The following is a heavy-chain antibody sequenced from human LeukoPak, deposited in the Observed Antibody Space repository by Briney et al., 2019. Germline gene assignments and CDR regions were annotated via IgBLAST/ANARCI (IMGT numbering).Heavy chain of an antibody. V-gene: IGHV1-2*02. CDR3: AREGMNY. CDR1: GYSITGYH. J-gene: IGHJ4*02. CDR2: INPNSGGT. Sequence: ASVKVSCKASGYSITGYHLHWVRQAPGQGPEWMGWINPNSGGTKYAQKFQGRVTMTRDTSISTAYMELSRLRSDDTAVYYCAREGMNYWGQGTLVTVSS.